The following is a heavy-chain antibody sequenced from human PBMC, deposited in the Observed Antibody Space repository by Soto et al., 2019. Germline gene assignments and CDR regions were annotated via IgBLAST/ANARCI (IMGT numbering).Heavy chain of an antibody. CDR3: AKGAYCVGDCFLFDY. Sequence: EVQLVESGGGLVQPGRSLRLSCAASGFTFDDYAMHWVRHAPGKGLEWVSGISWNSGSIGYADSVKGQFTISGDNAKNSLYLQMNSLRAEDTALYYCAKGAYCVGDCFLFDYWGQGTLVTVSS. V-gene: IGHV3-9*01. CDR1: GFTFDDYA. D-gene: IGHD2-21*02. J-gene: IGHJ4*02. CDR2: ISWNSGSI.